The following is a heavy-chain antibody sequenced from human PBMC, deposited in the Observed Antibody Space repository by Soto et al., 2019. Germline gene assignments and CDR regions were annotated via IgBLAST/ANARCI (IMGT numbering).Heavy chain of an antibody. CDR3: ASKPIDYFDS. CDR2: IRNDGTVQ. J-gene: IGHJ4*02. CDR1: GGSISSTYW. Sequence: QVQLQESGPGLVKPSGTLSLTCPVSGGSISSTYWWHWVRQAPGEGLEWVAVIRNDGTVQNDADSVKGRFTISRDDSKNILSVQMNGLRAEDTALYYCASKPIDYFDSWGQGTLVTVSS. V-gene: IGHV3-33*01.